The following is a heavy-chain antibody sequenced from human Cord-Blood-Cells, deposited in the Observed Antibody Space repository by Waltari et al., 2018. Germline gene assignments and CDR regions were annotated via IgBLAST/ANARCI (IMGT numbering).Heavy chain of an antibody. Sequence: QVQLVQSGAEVKKPGSSVKVPCKAYGGSFSSYANSWVRQAPGQGLEWMGRIIPILGIANYAQKFQGRVTITADKSTSTAYMELSSLRSEDTAVYYCARSIAVAGTFAFDIWGQGTMVTVSS. J-gene: IGHJ3*02. D-gene: IGHD6-19*01. CDR2: IIPILGIA. CDR1: GGSFSSYA. CDR3: ARSIAVAGTFAFDI. V-gene: IGHV1-69*09.